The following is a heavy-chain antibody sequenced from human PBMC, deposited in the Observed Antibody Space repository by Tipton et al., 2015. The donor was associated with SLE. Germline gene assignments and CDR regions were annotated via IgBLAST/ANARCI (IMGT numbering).Heavy chain of an antibody. Sequence: TLSLTCTVSGGSISSADYYWSWIRQHPVKGLEWIGHIYYSGSTYYNPSLQSRLTISVDRSNNQFSLKLTSVTAADTAVYYCARVGAASGARYFDPWGQGMLVTVSS. CDR2: IYYSGST. CDR1: GGSISSADYY. CDR3: ARVGAASGARYFDP. D-gene: IGHD3-16*01. J-gene: IGHJ5*02. V-gene: IGHV4-31*03.